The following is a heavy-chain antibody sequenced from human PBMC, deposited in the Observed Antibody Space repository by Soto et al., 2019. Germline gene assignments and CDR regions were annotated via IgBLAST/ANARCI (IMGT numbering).Heavy chain of an antibody. D-gene: IGHD4-17*01. CDR2: IIPILAIA. V-gene: IGHV1-69*02. CDR3: ARATVTGENWFDP. Sequence: QVQLVQSGAEVKKPGSSVKVSCKASGGTFSSYTISWVRQAPGQGLEWMGRIIPILAIANYAQKFQGRVTITADKSTSTGYMELSSLRSEDTAVYYCARATVTGENWFDPWGQGTLVTVSS. CDR1: GGTFSSYT. J-gene: IGHJ5*02.